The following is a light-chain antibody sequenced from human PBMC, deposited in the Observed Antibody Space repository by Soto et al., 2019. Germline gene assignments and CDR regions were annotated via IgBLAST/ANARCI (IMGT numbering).Light chain of an antibody. CDR3: QQYEELPYT. CDR2: DIS. J-gene: IGKJ2*01. CDR1: QVIRNY. V-gene: IGKV1-33*01. Sequence: DIKMTQSASSLSASVGVRVTITCQASQVIRNYLNWYRQKPGKAPELLIYDISTLEIGVPSRFGGSGSGTDFTFTITGLQPEDIGTYFCQQYEELPYTFGQGTKLEI.